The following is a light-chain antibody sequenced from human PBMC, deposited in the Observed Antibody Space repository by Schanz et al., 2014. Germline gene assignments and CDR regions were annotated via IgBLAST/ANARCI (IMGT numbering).Light chain of an antibody. J-gene: IGKJ2*01. Sequence: EIVMTQSPATLSVSPGERATLSCRASQSVSSSYLAWYQQKPGQAPRLLIYDASARATGIPDRFSGSGSGTDFTLTISRLEPEDFAVYYCQQYGSSPVYTFGQGTKLEIK. CDR3: QQYGSSPVYT. V-gene: IGKV3-20*01. CDR1: QSVSSSY. CDR2: DAS.